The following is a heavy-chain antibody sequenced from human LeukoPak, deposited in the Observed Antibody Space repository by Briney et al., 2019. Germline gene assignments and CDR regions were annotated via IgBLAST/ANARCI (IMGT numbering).Heavy chain of an antibody. CDR1: GFTFSNYW. Sequence: GGSLRLSCAASGFTFSNYWMTWVRQAPGKGLEWVAHINQDGSKEYYMDSVKARFTISRDNAKNSLSLQMDSLRAEDTAVYYCVRDGGVSGYDLLDYWGQGTLVTVSS. V-gene: IGHV3-7*01. CDR2: INQDGSKE. J-gene: IGHJ4*02. CDR3: VRDGGVSGYDLLDY. D-gene: IGHD5-12*01.